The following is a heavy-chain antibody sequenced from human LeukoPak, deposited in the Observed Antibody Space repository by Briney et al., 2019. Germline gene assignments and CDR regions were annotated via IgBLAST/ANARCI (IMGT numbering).Heavy chain of an antibody. CDR2: IYHSGST. J-gene: IGHJ4*02. CDR3: ASSGQPEYYDFWSGYFY. V-gene: IGHV4-38-2*02. D-gene: IGHD3-3*01. CDR1: GYSISSGYY. Sequence: SETLSLTCTVSGYSISSGYYWGWIRQPPGKGLEWIGSIYHSGSTYYNPSLKSRVTISVDTSKNQFSLKLSSVTAADTAVYYCASSGQPEYYDFWSGYFYWGQGTLVTVSS.